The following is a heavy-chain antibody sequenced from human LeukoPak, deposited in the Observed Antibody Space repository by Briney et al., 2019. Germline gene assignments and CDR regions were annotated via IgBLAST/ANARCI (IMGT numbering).Heavy chain of an antibody. CDR1: GGSSSGYY. J-gene: IGHJ4*02. CDR2: INHSGST. V-gene: IGHV4-34*01. Sequence: SETLSLTCAVYGGSSSGYYWSWIRQPPGKGLEWIGEINHSGSTNYNPSLKSRVTISVDTSKNQFSLKLSSVTAADTAVYYCARGPRQQAVPDYWGQGTLVTVSS. CDR3: ARGPRQQAVPDY. D-gene: IGHD6-13*01.